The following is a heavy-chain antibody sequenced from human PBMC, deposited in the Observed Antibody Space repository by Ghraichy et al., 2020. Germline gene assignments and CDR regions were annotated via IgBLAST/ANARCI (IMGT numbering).Heavy chain of an antibody. V-gene: IGHV3-15*07. CDR1: GFTFSNAW. CDR3: TTGETYYDFWNRFDY. CDR2: IKSKTDGGTT. Sequence: GGSLRLSCAASGFTFSNAWMNWVRQAPGKGLEWVGRIKSKTDGGTTDYAAPVKGRFTISRDDSKNTLYLQMNSLKTEDTAVYYCTTGETYYDFWNRFDYWGQGTLVTVSS. D-gene: IGHD3-3*01. J-gene: IGHJ4*02.